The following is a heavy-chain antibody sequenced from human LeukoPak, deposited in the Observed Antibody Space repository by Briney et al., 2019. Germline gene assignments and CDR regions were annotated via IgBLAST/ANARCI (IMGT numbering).Heavy chain of an antibody. J-gene: IGHJ4*02. CDR3: ARGAGAFDY. CDR1: GYSISSGYY. CDR2: IYHSGST. V-gene: IGHV4-38-2*01. Sequence: TSETLSLTCAVSGYSISSGYYWGWIRQPPGKGLEWIGSIYHSGSTYYNPSLKSRVTISVDTSKNQFSLKLSSVTAADTAVYYCARGAGAFDYWGQGTLVTVSS. D-gene: IGHD3-10*01.